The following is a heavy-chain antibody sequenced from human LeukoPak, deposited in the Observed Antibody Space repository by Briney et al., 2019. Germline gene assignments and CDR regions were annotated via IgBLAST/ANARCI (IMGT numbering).Heavy chain of an antibody. CDR2: INPNSGGT. D-gene: IGHD3-3*01. V-gene: IGHV1-2*02. J-gene: IGHJ4*02. CDR3: ASIDDFWSGYFYY. CDR1: GYTFTGYY. Sequence: ASVKVSCKASGYTFTGYYMHWVRQAPGQGLEWMGWINPNSGGTNHAQKFQGRVTMTRDTSISTAYMELSRLRSDDTAVYYCASIDDFWSGYFYYWGQGTLVTVSS.